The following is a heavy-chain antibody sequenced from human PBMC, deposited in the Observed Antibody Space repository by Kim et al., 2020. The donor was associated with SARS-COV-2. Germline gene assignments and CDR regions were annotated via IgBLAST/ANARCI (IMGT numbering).Heavy chain of an antibody. CDR1: GFTLSNYS. V-gene: IGHV3-48*04. Sequence: GGSLRLSCATSGFTLSNYSMNWVRQSPGKGLEWVSQISGSGTITNHADSVRGRFTISRDNAKNSLFLQMNGLRAEDTAVYYCVSEYHWACDICGQGKVAT. CDR2: ISGSGTIT. CDR3: VSEYHWACDI. J-gene: IGHJ3*02.